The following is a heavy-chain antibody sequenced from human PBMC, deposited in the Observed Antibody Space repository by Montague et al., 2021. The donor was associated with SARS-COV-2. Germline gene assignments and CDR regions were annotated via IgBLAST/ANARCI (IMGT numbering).Heavy chain of an antibody. D-gene: IGHD3-9*01. CDR2: ISYDGSNK. CDR3: ARDLTYYDILTGYVSYTDYYYYYGMDV. J-gene: IGHJ6*02. Sequence: SLRLSCAASGFTSSSYAMHWVRQAPGKGLEWVAVISYDGSNKYYADSVKGRFTISRDNSKNTLYLQMNSLRAEGTAVYYCARDLTYYDILTGYVSYTDYYYYYGMDVWGQGTTVTVSS. V-gene: IGHV3-30-3*01. CDR1: GFTSSSYA.